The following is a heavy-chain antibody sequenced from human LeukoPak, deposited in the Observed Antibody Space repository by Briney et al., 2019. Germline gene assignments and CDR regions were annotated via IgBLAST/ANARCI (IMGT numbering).Heavy chain of an antibody. CDR1: GYTFTSYY. J-gene: IGHJ4*02. V-gene: IGHV1-46*01. D-gene: IGHD5-18*01. CDR3: ASSVDTAMAFDY. CDR2: INPSGGST. Sequence: APVKVSCKASGYTFTSYYMHWVRQAPGQGLEWMGIINPSGGSTSYAQKFQGRVTMTRDMSTSTVYMELSSLRSEDTAVYYCASSVDTAMAFDYWGQGTLVTVSS.